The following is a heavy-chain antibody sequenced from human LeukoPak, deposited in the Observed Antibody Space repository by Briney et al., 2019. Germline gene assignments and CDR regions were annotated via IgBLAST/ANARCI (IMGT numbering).Heavy chain of an antibody. CDR2: ISAYNGNT. Sequence: VASVKVSCKASGYTFTSYGISWVRQAPGQGLEWMGWISAYNGNTNYAKKLQGRVTMTTDTSTSTAYMELRSLRSDDTAVYYCARDQGITMVRGVIIHEYFQHWGQGTLVTVSS. J-gene: IGHJ1*01. CDR3: ARDQGITMVRGVIIHEYFQH. D-gene: IGHD3-10*01. V-gene: IGHV1-18*04. CDR1: GYTFTSYG.